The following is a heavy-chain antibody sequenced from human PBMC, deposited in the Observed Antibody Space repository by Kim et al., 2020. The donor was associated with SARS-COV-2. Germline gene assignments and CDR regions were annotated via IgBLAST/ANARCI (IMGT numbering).Heavy chain of an antibody. J-gene: IGHJ4*02. CDR1: GGSFSGYY. CDR2: INHSGST. Sequence: SETLSLTCAVYGGSFSGYYWSWIRQPPGKGLEWIGEINHSGSTNYNPSLKSRVTISVDTSKNQFSLKLSSVTAADTAVYYCARGRFYGGTSYFDYWGQGT. CDR3: ARGRFYGGTSYFDY. D-gene: IGHD4-17*01. V-gene: IGHV4-34*01.